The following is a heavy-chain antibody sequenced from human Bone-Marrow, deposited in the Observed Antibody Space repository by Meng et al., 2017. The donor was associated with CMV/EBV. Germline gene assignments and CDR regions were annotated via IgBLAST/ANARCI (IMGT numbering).Heavy chain of an antibody. CDR3: ARALRSSGPS. CDR2: IDPAGGA. Sequence: GESLKISCAASGFTVSSTYMNWVRQAPGKGLEWVSVIDPAGGAYYADSVKGRFSISRGNSKNTLYLQIDSLRTEDTSVYYCARALRSSGPSWGQGTLVTVSS. J-gene: IGHJ4*02. CDR1: GFTVSSTY. V-gene: IGHV3-66*02. D-gene: IGHD6-19*01.